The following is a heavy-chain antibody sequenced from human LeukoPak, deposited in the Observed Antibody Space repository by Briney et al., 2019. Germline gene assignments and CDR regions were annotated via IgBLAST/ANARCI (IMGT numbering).Heavy chain of an antibody. CDR1: GFTFSSYA. CDR2: ISSNGGST. Sequence: GGSLRLSCAASGFTFSSYAMHWVRQAPGKGLEYVSAISSNGGSTYYADSVKGRFTISRDNSKNTLYLQMSSLRAEDTAVYYCVKEEVGSFDYWGQGTLVTVSS. CDR3: VKEEVGSFDY. V-gene: IGHV3-64D*06. D-gene: IGHD1-26*01. J-gene: IGHJ4*02.